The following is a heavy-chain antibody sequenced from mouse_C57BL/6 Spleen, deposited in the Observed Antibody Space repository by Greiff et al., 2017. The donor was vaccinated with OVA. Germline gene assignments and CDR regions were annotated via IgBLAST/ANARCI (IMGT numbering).Heavy chain of an antibody. D-gene: IGHD2-4*01. CDR2: INPNNGGT. V-gene: IGHV1-26*01. J-gene: IGHJ3*01. CDR1: GYKFNDYY. Sequence: EVQLQQSGPELVKPGASVKISCKASGYKFNDYYMNWVKQSHGTSLEWIGDINPNNGGTSYNQKVKGKATLTVDKSSSTAYMELRSLTSEDSAVYYCASQRYDYPWFAYWGQGTLVTVSA. CDR3: ASQRYDYPWFAY.